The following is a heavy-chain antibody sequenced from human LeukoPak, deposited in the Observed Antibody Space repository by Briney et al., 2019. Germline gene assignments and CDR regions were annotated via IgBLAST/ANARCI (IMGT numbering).Heavy chain of an antibody. J-gene: IGHJ4*02. CDR2: INHSGDT. CDR3: ARVGDYALKD. D-gene: IGHD3-16*01. CDR1: GGSFSGYY. Sequence: PSETLSLTCAVYGGSFSGYYWTWIRQPPGKGLEWIGEINHSGDTTYNPSLKSRVTMSVDTSKNQFSLELSSVTAADTAVYYCARVGDYALKDWGQGTLVTVSS. V-gene: IGHV4-34*01.